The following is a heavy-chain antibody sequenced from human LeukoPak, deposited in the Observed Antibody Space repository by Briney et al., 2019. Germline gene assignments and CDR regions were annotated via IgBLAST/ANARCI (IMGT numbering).Heavy chain of an antibody. CDR1: GFAFSSQA. J-gene: IGHJ4*02. CDR2: ISSSSSYI. V-gene: IGHV3-21*01. CDR3: ARVSRDIVVVVPATGYFDY. D-gene: IGHD2-15*01. Sequence: GGSLRLSCAASGFAFSSQAMGWVRQAPGKGLEWVSSISSSSSYIYYADSVKGRFTISRDNAKNSLYLQMNSLRAEDTAVYYCARVSRDIVVVVPATGYFDYWGQGTLVTVSS.